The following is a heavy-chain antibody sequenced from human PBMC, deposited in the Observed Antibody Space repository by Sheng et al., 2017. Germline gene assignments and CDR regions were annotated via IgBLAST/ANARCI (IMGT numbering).Heavy chain of an antibody. CDR3: AKDQRYGGGSYWGYAFDI. CDR2: ISGSGGST. V-gene: IGHV3-23*04. D-gene: IGHD1-26*01. Sequence: EVQLVESGGGLVQPGGSLRLSCAASGFTFSSYAMSWVRQAPGKGLEWVSAISGSGGSTYYADSVKGRFTISRDNSKNTLYLQMNSLRAEDTAVYYCAKDQRYGGGSYWGYAFDIWGQGTMVTVSS. CDR1: GFTFSSYA. J-gene: IGHJ3*02.